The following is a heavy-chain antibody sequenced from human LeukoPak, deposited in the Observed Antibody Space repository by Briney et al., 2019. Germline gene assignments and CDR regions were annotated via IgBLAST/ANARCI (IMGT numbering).Heavy chain of an antibody. CDR1: GLTFSGYW. V-gene: IGHV3-7*01. CDR3: ATLMITFGGPDY. CDR2: INQDASEK. Sequence: GGSLRLSCEVSGLTFSGYWVTWVRQAPGKGLEWVANINQDASEKYYVESVKGRFAISRDNAKNSLYLQMNSLRAEDTAVYYCATLMITFGGPDYWGQGTLVTVSS. D-gene: IGHD3-16*01. J-gene: IGHJ4*02.